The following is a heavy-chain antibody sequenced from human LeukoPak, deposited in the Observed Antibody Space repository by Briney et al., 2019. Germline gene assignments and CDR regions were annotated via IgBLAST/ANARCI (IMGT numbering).Heavy chain of an antibody. V-gene: IGHV1-69*04. D-gene: IGHD3-10*01. CDR2: IIPIRGIA. Sequence: SVKVSCKASGGTFSSYAISWVRQAPGQGLEWMGSIIPIRGIANYAQKFQGRVTITADKSTSTAYMELSSLRSDDTAVYYCARATRQSLFPIYYGSGSHFDYWGQGTLVTVSS. J-gene: IGHJ4*02. CDR3: ARATRQSLFPIYYGSGSHFDY. CDR1: GGTFSSYA.